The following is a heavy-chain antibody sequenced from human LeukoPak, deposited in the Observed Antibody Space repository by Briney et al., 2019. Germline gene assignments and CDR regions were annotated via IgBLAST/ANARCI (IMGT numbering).Heavy chain of an antibody. V-gene: IGHV3-30*03. CDR3: ARDSRSGWYGDYFDY. CDR2: ISYDGSNK. J-gene: IGHJ4*02. CDR1: GFTFSSYG. D-gene: IGHD6-19*01. Sequence: GRSLRLSCAASGFTFSSYGVHWVRQAPGKGLEWVAVISYDGSNKYYADSVKGRFTISRDNSKNTLYLQMSSLRAEDTAVYYCARDSRSGWYGDYFDYWGQGTLVTVSS.